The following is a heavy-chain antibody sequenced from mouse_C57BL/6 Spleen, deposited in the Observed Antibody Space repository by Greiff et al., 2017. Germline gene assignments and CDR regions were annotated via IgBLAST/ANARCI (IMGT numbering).Heavy chain of an antibody. V-gene: IGHV1-54*01. CDR3: ARGGAYYRDYYAMDY. Sequence: QVQLQQSGAELVRPGTSVKVSCKASGYAFTNYLIEWVKQRPGQGLEWIGVINPGSGGTNYNEKFKGKATLTADKSSSTAYMQLSSLTSEDSAVYFGARGGAYYRDYYAMDYWGQGTSVTVSS. J-gene: IGHJ4*01. CDR1: GYAFTNYL. D-gene: IGHD2-14*01. CDR2: INPGSGGT.